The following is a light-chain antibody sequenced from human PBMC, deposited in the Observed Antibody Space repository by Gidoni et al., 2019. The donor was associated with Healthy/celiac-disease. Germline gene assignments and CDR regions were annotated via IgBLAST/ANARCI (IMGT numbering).Light chain of an antibody. J-gene: IGLJ3*02. CDR2: GNS. Sequence: QSVLTQPPSVSGAPGQRVPISCTGSSSNSGAGYDVHWYQQLPGTAPKLLIYGNSNRPSGVPDRFSGSKSGTSASLAITGLQAEDEADYYCQSYDSSLSGPRVFGGGTKLTVL. V-gene: IGLV1-40*01. CDR3: QSYDSSLSGPRV. CDR1: SSNSGAGYD.